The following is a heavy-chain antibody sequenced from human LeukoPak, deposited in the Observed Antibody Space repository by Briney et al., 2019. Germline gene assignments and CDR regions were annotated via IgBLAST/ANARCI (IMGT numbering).Heavy chain of an antibody. J-gene: IGHJ5*02. CDR3: ARGGPGYWFDP. V-gene: IGHV4-59*01. CDR1: GGSISGYH. CDR2: IYYSGSS. Sequence: SETLSLTCNVSGGSISGYHWSWIRQPPGKGLEWLGYIYYSGSSNYNPSLKSRVTISADTSKNQFSLKLSSVTAADTAVYYCARGGPGYWFDPWGQGTLVTVSS.